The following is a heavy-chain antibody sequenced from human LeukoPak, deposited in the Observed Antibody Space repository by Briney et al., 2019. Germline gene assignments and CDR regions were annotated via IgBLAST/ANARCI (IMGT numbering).Heavy chain of an antibody. CDR2: IYHSGST. Sequence: SQTLSLTCAVSGGSISSGGYSWRWIRQPPGTGLEWIGYIYHSGSTYYNPSLKSRVTISVDRSKNQFSLKLSSVTAADTAVYYCAREGNWFDPWGQGTLVTVSS. J-gene: IGHJ5*02. CDR1: GGSISSGGYS. V-gene: IGHV4-30-2*01. CDR3: AREGNWFDP.